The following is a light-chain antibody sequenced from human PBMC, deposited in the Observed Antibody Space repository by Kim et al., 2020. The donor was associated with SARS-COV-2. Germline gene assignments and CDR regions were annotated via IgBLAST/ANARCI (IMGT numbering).Light chain of an antibody. Sequence: SVSPGERATLSCRARQSVSSYLAWYQQKPGQAPRLLIYATSTRATGIPARFSGSGSGTEFTLTISSLQSEDFAVYYCQQYNNWPCFGGGTKVDIK. CDR1: QSVSSY. J-gene: IGKJ4*01. V-gene: IGKV3-15*01. CDR2: ATS. CDR3: QQYNNWPC.